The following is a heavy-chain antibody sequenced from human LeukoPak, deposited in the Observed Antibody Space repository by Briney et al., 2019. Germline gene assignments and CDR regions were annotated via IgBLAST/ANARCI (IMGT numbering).Heavy chain of an antibody. V-gene: IGHV4-4*02. J-gene: IGHJ4*02. D-gene: IGHD1-7*01. CDR1: GGSISSTNW. CDR3: ASRTTAGYFDY. Sequence: PSETLSLTCGVSGGSISSTNWWSWVRQPPGQGLEWIGEISLSGVTNYNPSLKSRVTMSLDRSKNHLSLTLTSVTAADTAVYYCASRTTAGYFDYWGQGTLVTVSS. CDR2: ISLSGVT.